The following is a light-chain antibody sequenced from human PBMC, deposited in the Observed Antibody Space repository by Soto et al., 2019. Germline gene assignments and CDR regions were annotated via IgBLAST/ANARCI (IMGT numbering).Light chain of an antibody. CDR3: SSYTTRSTLV. Sequence: QSALTQPASVSGSPGQSITISCTGTSSDVGAYDFVSWYQRYPGKAPKLVTFDVTHRPPGISDRFSGSKSANTASLKISGLQAQDEAFYYCSSYTTRSTLVFGGGTKVTVL. J-gene: IGLJ6*01. CDR2: DVT. CDR1: SSDVGAYDF. V-gene: IGLV2-14*01.